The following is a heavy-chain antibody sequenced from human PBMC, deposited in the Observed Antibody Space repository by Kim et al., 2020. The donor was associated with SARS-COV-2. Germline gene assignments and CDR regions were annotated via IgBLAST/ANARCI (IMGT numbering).Heavy chain of an antibody. CDR3: ARGHSSGWPYYYYGMDV. CDR1: GGSFSGYY. V-gene: IGHV4-34*01. J-gene: IGHJ6*02. Sequence: SETLSLTCAVYGGSFSGYYWSWIRQPPGKGLEWIGEINHSGSTNYNPSLKSRVTISVDTSKNQFSLKLSSVTAADTAVYYCARGHSSGWPYYYYGMDVWGQGTTVTVSS. CDR2: INHSGST. D-gene: IGHD6-19*01.